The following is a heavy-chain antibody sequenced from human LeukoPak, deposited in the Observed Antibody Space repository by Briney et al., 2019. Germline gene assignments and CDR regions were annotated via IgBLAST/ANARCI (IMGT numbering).Heavy chain of an antibody. CDR2: IWYDGSNK. J-gene: IGHJ4*02. D-gene: IGHD4-11*01. V-gene: IGHV3-33*01. Sequence: GGSLRLSCAASGFTFSSYGMHWVRQAPGKGLEWVAVIWYDGSNKYYADSVKGRFTISRDNSKNTLYLQMNSLRAEDTAVYYCARDQGSGNYRFDYRGQGTLVTVSS. CDR1: GFTFSSYG. CDR3: ARDQGSGNYRFDY.